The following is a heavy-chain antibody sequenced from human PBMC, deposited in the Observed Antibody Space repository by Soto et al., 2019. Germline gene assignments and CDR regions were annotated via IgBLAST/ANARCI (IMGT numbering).Heavy chain of an antibody. CDR2: ISSSSSTI. V-gene: IGHV3-48*02. D-gene: IGHD3-3*02. J-gene: IGHJ3*02. Sequence: EVQLVESGGGLVQPGGSLRLSCAASGFTFSSYSMNWVRQAPGKGLEWVSYISSSSSTIYYADSVKGRFTISRDNAKNSLYLLMNSLRDEDTAVYYCARDIRVMRIFGVVMTDDDAFDIWGQGTMVTVSS. CDR1: GFTFSSYS. CDR3: ARDIRVMRIFGVVMTDDDAFDI.